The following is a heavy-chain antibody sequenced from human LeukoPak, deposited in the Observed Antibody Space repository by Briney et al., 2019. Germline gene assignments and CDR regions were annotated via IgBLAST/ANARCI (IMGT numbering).Heavy chain of an antibody. CDR1: GYTFTSSG. CDR2: ISTYNGNR. CDR3: ARGQLLLSFD. V-gene: IGHV1-18*01. J-gene: IGHJ4*02. Sequence: ASVKVSCKASGYTFTSSGITWVRQAPGQGLEWVGWISTYNGNRQYAQKFQGRVSMTTDTSTSTAYMELRSLGSDGTAVYYCARGQLLLSFDWGQGTLVTVSS. D-gene: IGHD3-10*01.